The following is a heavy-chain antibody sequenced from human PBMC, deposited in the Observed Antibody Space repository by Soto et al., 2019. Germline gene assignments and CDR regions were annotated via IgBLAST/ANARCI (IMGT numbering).Heavy chain of an antibody. CDR3: VRVGRLGGY. D-gene: IGHD3-16*01. CDR2: LKEDGSEK. CDR1: GFTFSTYW. Sequence: EVQLVESGGGLVQPGGSLRLSCAASGFTFSTYWMSWVRQAPGKGLEWVANLKEDGSEKYYVDSVKGRFTISRDNANNSLYLQTNSLRAEDTAVYYCVRVGRLGGYWGQGTLVTVSS. V-gene: IGHV3-7*03. J-gene: IGHJ4*02.